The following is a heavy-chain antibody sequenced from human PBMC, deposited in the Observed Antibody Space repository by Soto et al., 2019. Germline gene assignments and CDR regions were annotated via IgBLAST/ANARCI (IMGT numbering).Heavy chain of an antibody. CDR2: ISSSSNYI. CDR1: GFTFSSYS. J-gene: IGHJ4*02. Sequence: GGSLRLSCAASGFTFSSYSMNWVRQAPGKGLEWVSSISSSSNYIYYADSVEGRFTISRDNAKNSLYLQMNSLRAEDTAVYYCARPSGSYSSSISGWYDYWGQGTLVTVPQ. CDR3: ARPSGSYSSSISGWYDY. V-gene: IGHV3-21*01. D-gene: IGHD6-13*01.